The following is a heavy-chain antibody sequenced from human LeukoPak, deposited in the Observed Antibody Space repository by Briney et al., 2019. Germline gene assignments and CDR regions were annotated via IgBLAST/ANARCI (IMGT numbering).Heavy chain of an antibody. CDR3: ARENYDYVWGSYRQNYHFDY. J-gene: IGHJ4*02. V-gene: IGHV3-21*01. D-gene: IGHD3-16*02. CDR2: ISSSSSYI. CDR1: GFTFSSYW. Sequence: GGTLRLSCAASGFTFSSYWMHWVRQAPGKGLEWVSSISSSSSYIYYADSVKGRFTISRDNAKNSLYLQMNSLRAEDTAVYYCARENYDYVWGSYRQNYHFDYWGQGTLVTVSS.